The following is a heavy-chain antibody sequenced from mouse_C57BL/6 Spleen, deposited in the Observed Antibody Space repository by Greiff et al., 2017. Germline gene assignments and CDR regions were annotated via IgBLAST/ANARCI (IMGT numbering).Heavy chain of an antibody. J-gene: IGHJ2*01. CDR1: GYTFTSYW. V-gene: IGHV1-69*01. CDR2: IDPSDSYT. D-gene: IGHD1-1*01. Sequence: QVQLQQPGAELVMPGASVKLSCKASGYTFTSYWMHWVKQRPGQGLEWIGEIDPSDSYTNYNQKFKGKSTLTVDKSSSTAYMQLSRLTSEDSAVYYCARSGYYYGSSYYFDYWGQGTTLTVSS. CDR3: ARSGYYYGSSYYFDY.